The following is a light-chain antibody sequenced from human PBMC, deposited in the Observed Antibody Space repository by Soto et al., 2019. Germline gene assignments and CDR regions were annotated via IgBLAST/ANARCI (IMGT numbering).Light chain of an antibody. V-gene: IGLV2-14*01. CDR3: SAYTTSTTLV. J-gene: IGLJ2*01. Sequence: QSALTQPASVSGSPGQSITISCTGTSSDIGYYNYVSWYQQYQGKAPKLIIYDVTNRPSGVSNRFSGSKSVNTASLTISGLQAEDEADYYCSAYTTSTTLVFGGGTKLTVL. CDR2: DVT. CDR1: SSDIGYYNY.